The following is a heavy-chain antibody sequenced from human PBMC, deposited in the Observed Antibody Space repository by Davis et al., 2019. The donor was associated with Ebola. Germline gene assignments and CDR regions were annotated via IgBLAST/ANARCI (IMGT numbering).Heavy chain of an antibody. D-gene: IGHD3-22*01. CDR2: INPNSGGT. CDR3: ARGPRASYYDSSGYYTDAFDI. J-gene: IGHJ3*02. Sequence: ASVKVSCKASGYTFTGYYMHWVRQAPGQGLEWMGWINPNSGGTNYAQKFQGWVTMTRDTSISTAYMELSRLRSDDTAVYYCARGPRASYYDSSGYYTDAFDIWGQGTMVTVSS. V-gene: IGHV1-2*04. CDR1: GYTFTGYY.